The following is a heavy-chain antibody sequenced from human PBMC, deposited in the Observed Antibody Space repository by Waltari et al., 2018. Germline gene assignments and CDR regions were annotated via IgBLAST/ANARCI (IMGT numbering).Heavy chain of an antibody. V-gene: IGHV1-69*01. D-gene: IGHD1-26*01. CDR1: GGTFSTYA. CDR3: ATSIVGETGRDAFEI. CDR2: FIPILGTA. Sequence: QLQLVQSGAEVEKPGSPVKVSCKASGGTFSTYAFSWVRQAPGQGLEWMGGFIPILGTANYAKKFQGRGTITADESTSTGYMELSSLRSEDTAVYYCATSIVGETGRDAFEIWGPGTVVTVSS. J-gene: IGHJ3*02.